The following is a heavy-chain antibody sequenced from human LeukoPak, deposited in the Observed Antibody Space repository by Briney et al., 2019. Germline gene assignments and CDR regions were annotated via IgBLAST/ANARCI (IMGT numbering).Heavy chain of an antibody. J-gene: IGHJ5*01. Sequence: ASVKLSCKASGYTFSGYNIHWVWQAPGQGLEWMGWIKPNIGGTHFTQTFQGRVTMPRDTSISTAYMDLSRLKSDDTAVYSCARANSDGYTTSFDSWGQGTLVTASS. CDR3: ARANSDGYTTSFDS. CDR2: IKPNIGGT. V-gene: IGHV1-2*02. D-gene: IGHD5-24*01. CDR1: GYTFSGYN.